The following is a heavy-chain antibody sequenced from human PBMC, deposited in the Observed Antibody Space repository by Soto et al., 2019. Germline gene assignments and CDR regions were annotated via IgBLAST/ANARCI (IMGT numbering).Heavy chain of an antibody. CDR2: IIPIFGTA. CDR1: GGTFSSYA. D-gene: IGHD6-6*01. Sequence: SVKVSCKASGGTFSSYAISWVRQAPGQGLEWMGGIIPIFGTANYAQKFQGRVTITADESTSTAYMELSSLRSEDTAVYYCARAIGIAARPDYYYGMDVWGQGTTVTVSS. V-gene: IGHV1-69*13. J-gene: IGHJ6*02. CDR3: ARAIGIAARPDYYYGMDV.